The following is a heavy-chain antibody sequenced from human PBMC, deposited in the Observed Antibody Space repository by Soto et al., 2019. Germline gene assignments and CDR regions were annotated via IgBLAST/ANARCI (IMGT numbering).Heavy chain of an antibody. V-gene: IGHV3-21*01. J-gene: IGHJ4*02. CDR1: GFTFSSYS. Sequence: EVQLVESGGGLVKPGGSLRLSCAASGFTFSSYSMNWVRQAPGKGLEWVSSISSSSSYIYYADSVKGRFTISRDNXKNSLXLQMNSLRAEDTAVYYCARDGGIYCSGGSCYPFDYWGQGTLVTVSS. CDR3: ARDGGIYCSGGSCYPFDY. D-gene: IGHD2-15*01. CDR2: ISSSSSYI.